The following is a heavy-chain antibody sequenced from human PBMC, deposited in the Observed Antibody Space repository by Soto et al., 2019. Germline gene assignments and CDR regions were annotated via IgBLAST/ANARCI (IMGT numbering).Heavy chain of an antibody. Sequence: GGSLRLSCAASGFTYDDYAMHWVRQATGKGMEWVSGISWNSGSIGYAESVKGRVTISRDNAKNSLYLQMNSLRAEDTALYYCAKDISFGTTTMFQHWGPGTLVTVSS. CDR1: GFTYDDYA. D-gene: IGHD1-1*01. CDR2: ISWNSGSI. CDR3: AKDISFGTTTMFQH. V-gene: IGHV3-9*01. J-gene: IGHJ1*01.